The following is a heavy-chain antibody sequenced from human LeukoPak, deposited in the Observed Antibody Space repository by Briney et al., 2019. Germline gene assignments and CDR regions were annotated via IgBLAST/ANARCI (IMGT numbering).Heavy chain of an antibody. CDR3: ARLDCSGGSCYSTPFDY. CDR1: GYSFTSYW. D-gene: IGHD2-15*01. CDR2: IYPGDSDT. J-gene: IGHJ4*02. Sequence: GESLQISCKGSGYSFTSYWIGWVRQMPGKGLEWMGIIYPGDSDTRYSPSFQGQVTISADKSISTAYLQWSSLKASDTAMYYCARLDCSGGSCYSTPFDYWGQGTLVTVSS. V-gene: IGHV5-51*01.